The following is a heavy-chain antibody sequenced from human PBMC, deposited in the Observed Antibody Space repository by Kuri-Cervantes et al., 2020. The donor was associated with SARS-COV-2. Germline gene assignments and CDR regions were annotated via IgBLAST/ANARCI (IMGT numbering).Heavy chain of an antibody. V-gene: IGHV3-23*01. Sequence: GGSLRLSCAASGFIFSNYAMYWVRQAPGKGLEWVSVLSGSGGTSYYADSVRGRFTISRDNFGSTLYLQMNSLRAEDTAVYYCAKTFRPYYDYVWGSYRQGEGDYFDYWGQGTLVTVSS. J-gene: IGHJ4*02. CDR2: LSGSGGTS. CDR3: AKTFRPYYDYVWGSYRQGEGDYFDY. D-gene: IGHD3-16*02. CDR1: GFIFSNYA.